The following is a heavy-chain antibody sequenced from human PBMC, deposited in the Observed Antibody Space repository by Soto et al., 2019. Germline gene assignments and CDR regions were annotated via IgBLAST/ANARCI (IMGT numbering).Heavy chain of an antibody. CDR1: GFNFSSYA. J-gene: IGHJ1*01. V-gene: IGHV3-23*01. CDR3: AKAPQVLLAEYFQH. Sequence: GSLRLSCAASGFNFSSYAMSWVRQAPGKGLEWVSAISGSGGSTYYADSVKGRFTISRDNSKNTLYLQMNSLRAEDTAVYYCAKAPQVLLAEYFQHWGQGTLVTVSS. D-gene: IGHD1-1*01. CDR2: ISGSGGST.